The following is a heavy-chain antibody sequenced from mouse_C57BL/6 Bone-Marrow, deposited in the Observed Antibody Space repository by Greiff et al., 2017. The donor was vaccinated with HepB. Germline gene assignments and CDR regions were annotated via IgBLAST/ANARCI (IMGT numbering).Heavy chain of an antibody. D-gene: IGHD1-1*01. CDR2: ISYDGSN. J-gene: IGHJ2*01. CDR3: ARGGYYYGPYYFDY. V-gene: IGHV3-6*01. Sequence: EVQLQESGPGLVKPSQSLSLTCSVTGYSITSGYYWNWIRQFPGNKLEWMGYISYDGSNKYNPSLKNRISITRDTSKNQFFLKLNSVTTEDTATYYCARGGYYYGPYYFDYWGQGTTLTVSS. CDR1: GYSITSGYY.